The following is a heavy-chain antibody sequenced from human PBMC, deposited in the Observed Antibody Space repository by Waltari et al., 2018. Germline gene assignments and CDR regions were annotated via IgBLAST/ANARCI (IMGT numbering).Heavy chain of an antibody. CDR2: IIPILGTA. Sequence: QVQLVQSGAEVKKPGSSVKVSCKASGGTFSSYTISWVRQAPGQGLEWMGGIIPILGTAKHAQKFQGRVTITTDESTSTAYMELSSLRSEDTAVYYCAREAQYSGSPGFGYWGQGTLVTVSS. CDR1: GGTFSSYT. CDR3: AREAQYSGSPGFGY. D-gene: IGHD5-12*01. V-gene: IGHV1-69*05. J-gene: IGHJ4*02.